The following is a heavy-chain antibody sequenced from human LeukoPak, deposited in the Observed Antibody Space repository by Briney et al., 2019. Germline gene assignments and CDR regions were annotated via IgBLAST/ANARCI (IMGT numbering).Heavy chain of an antibody. Sequence: GASLKISCKGSGYSFTSYWIGWVRPMPGKGLEWMGIIYPGDSDTRYSPSFQGQVTISADKSISTAYLQWSSLKASDTAMYYCARASELYSYGTFDYWGQGTLVTVSS. CDR2: IYPGDSDT. V-gene: IGHV5-51*01. CDR3: ARASELYSYGTFDY. CDR1: GYSFTSYW. D-gene: IGHD5-18*01. J-gene: IGHJ4*02.